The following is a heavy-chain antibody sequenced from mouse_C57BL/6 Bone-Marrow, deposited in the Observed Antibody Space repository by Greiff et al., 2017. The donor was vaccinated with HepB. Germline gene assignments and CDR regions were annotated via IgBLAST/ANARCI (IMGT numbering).Heavy chain of an antibody. J-gene: IGHJ1*03. CDR3: TFYDYDGYCDV. CDR2: IDPENGDT. Sequence: VQLQQSGAELVRPGASVKLSCTASGFNIKDDYMHWVKQRPEQGLEWIGWIDPENGDTEYASKFQGKATITADTSSNTAYLQLSSLTSEDTAVYYCTFYDYDGYCDVWGTGTTVTVSS. CDR1: GFNIKDDY. D-gene: IGHD2-4*01. V-gene: IGHV14-4*01.